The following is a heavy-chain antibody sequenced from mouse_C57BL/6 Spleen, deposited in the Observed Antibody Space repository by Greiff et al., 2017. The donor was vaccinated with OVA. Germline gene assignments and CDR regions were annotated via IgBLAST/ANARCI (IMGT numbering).Heavy chain of an antibody. CDR3: ARPYDGYYGYFDV. V-gene: IGHV5-6*01. Sequence: EVKLVESGGDLVKPGGSLKLSCAASGFTFSSYGMSWVRQTPDKRLEWVATISSGGSYTYYPDSVKGRFTISRDNAKNTLYLQMSSLKSEDTAMYYCARPYDGYYGYFDVWGTGTTVTVSS. CDR1: GFTFSSYG. J-gene: IGHJ1*03. D-gene: IGHD2-3*01. CDR2: ISSGGSYT.